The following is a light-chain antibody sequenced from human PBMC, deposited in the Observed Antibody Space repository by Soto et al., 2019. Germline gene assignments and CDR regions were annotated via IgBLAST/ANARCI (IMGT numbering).Light chain of an antibody. CDR3: QQYNNWPPMT. J-gene: IGKJ3*01. Sequence: EIVMTQSPATLSVSPGERATLSCRASQSVSGNLAWYQQKPGQAPRLLIYGASTRATGIPARFSGSGSGTQFTLTISSLQSEDFAVYYCQQYNNWPPMTFGPGTKVDVK. CDR2: GAS. V-gene: IGKV3-15*01. CDR1: QSVSGN.